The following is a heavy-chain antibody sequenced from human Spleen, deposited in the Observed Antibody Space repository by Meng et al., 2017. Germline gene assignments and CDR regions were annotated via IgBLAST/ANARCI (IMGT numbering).Heavy chain of an antibody. CDR2: IYYSGST. V-gene: IGHV4-39*07. D-gene: IGHD3-22*01. CDR1: GGSISSSSYY. Sequence: SETLSLTCTVSGGSISSSSYYWGWIRQPPGKGLEWIGSIYYSGSTYYNPSLKSRVTISVDTSKNQFSLKLSSVTAADTAVYYCARDFWTSADYYDSSDAFHIWGQGTMVTVSS. CDR3: ARDFWTSADYYDSSDAFHI. J-gene: IGHJ3*02.